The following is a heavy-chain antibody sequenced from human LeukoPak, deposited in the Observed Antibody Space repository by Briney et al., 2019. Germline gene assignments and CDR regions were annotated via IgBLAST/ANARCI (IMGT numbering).Heavy chain of an antibody. D-gene: IGHD6-13*01. Sequence: SETLPLTCTVSGGSTSSYYWSWIRQPPGKGLEWIGYIYTSGSTNYNPSLKSRVTISVDTSKNQFSLKLGSVTAADTAVYYCARDNDNDHSSRRNWFDPWGQGTLVTVSS. CDR3: ARDNDNDHSSRRNWFDP. CDR2: IYTSGST. J-gene: IGHJ5*02. V-gene: IGHV4-4*09. CDR1: GGSTSSYY.